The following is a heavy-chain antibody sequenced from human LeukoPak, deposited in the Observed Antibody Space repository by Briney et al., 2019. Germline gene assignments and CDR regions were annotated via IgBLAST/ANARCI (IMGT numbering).Heavy chain of an antibody. CDR3: ARDQGGIAVAGPYDAFDI. V-gene: IGHV1-46*01. CDR1: GYTFTRYY. D-gene: IGHD6-19*01. CDR2: INPSGGST. Sequence: ASVKVSCKASGYTFTRYYMHWVRQAPGQGLEWMGIINPSGGSTSYAQKFQGRVTMTRDTSTSTVYMELSSLRSEDTAVYYCARDQGGIAVAGPYDAFDIWGQGTMVTVSS. J-gene: IGHJ3*02.